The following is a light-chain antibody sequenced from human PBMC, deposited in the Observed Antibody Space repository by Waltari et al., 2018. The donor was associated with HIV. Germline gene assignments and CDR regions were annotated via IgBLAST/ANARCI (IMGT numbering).Light chain of an antibody. J-gene: IGLJ2*01. Sequence: QSVLTQPPSASGTPGQRGTISCSGSSPTIGSKTVNWYQQRPGTAPKLLIYSDNQRPSGVPDRFSGSKSGTSASLAISGLQSEDEADYSCAAWDDSRSGVVFGGGTRLTVL. CDR2: SDN. V-gene: IGLV1-44*01. CDR1: SPTIGSKT. CDR3: AAWDDSRSGVV.